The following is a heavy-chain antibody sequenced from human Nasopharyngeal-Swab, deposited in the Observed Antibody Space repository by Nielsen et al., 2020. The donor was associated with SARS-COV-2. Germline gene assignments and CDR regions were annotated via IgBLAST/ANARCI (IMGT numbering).Heavy chain of an antibody. CDR3: ARDRSIVATSHFDY. V-gene: IGHV1-69*13. Sequence: SVKVSCKASGGTFSSYAISWVRQAPGQGLEWMGGIIPIFGTANYAQKFQGRVTITADESTSTAYMELSSLRSEDTAVYYCARDRSIVATSHFDYWGQGTLVTVSS. CDR1: GGTFSSYA. CDR2: IIPIFGTA. D-gene: IGHD5-12*01. J-gene: IGHJ4*02.